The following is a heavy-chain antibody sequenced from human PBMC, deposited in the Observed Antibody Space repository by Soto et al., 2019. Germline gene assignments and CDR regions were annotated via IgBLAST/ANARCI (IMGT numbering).Heavy chain of an antibody. CDR2: IIPIFGTA. CDR1: GGTFSSYA. J-gene: IGHJ4*02. Sequence: QVQLVQSGAEVKKPGSSVKVSCKASGGTFSSYAISWVRQAPGQGLEWMGGIIPIFGTANYAQKFQGRVTITADESTSTAYRELSSLRSEDTAVYYCARVAREGVVAAAGALDYWGQGTLVTVSS. D-gene: IGHD6-13*01. CDR3: ARVAREGVVAAAGALDY. V-gene: IGHV1-69*01.